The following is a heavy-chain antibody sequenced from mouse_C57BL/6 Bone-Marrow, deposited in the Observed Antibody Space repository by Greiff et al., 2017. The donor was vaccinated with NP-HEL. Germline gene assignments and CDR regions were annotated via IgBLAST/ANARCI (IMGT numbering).Heavy chain of an antibody. CDR1: GFTFSSFG. CDR2: ISSGSSTI. Sequence: EVKLVESGGGLVQPEGSRKLSCAASGFTFSSFGMHWVRQAPEKGLEWVAYISSGSSTIYSADTVKGRFTISRDNPKNTLFLQMTSLRSEDTAMYYCARMNWDYWGQGTTLTVSS. D-gene: IGHD4-1*01. CDR3: ARMNWDY. V-gene: IGHV5-17*02. J-gene: IGHJ2*01.